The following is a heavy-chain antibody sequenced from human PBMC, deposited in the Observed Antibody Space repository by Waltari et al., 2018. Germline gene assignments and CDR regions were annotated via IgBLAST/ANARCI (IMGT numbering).Heavy chain of an antibody. CDR2: IYYSGST. CDR3: ASVWFRESQYYFDY. CDR1: GGSISSHY. V-gene: IGHV4-59*11. Sequence: QVQLRESGPGLVKPSQTLALTCTVSGGSISSHYWSWIRQPPGKGLEWIGYIYYSGSTNYNPSLKSRVTISVDTSKNQFSLKLSSVTAADTAVYYCASVWFRESQYYFDYWGQGTLVTVSS. D-gene: IGHD3-10*01. J-gene: IGHJ4*02.